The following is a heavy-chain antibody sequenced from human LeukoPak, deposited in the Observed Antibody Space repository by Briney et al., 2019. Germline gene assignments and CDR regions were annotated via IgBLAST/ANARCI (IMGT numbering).Heavy chain of an antibody. Sequence: PSETLSLTCTVSGYSISSGYYWGWIRQPPGKGLEWIGSIYHSGSTYYNPSLKSRVTISVDTSKNQFSLKLSSVTAADTAVYYCAYLSPIVGAMGVFDYWGQGTLVTVSS. D-gene: IGHD1-26*01. CDR2: IYHSGST. V-gene: IGHV4-38-2*02. J-gene: IGHJ4*02. CDR1: GYSISSGYY. CDR3: AYLSPIVGAMGVFDY.